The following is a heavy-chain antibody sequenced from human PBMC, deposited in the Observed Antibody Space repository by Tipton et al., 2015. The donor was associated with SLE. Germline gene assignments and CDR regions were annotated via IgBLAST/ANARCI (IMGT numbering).Heavy chain of an antibody. J-gene: IGHJ6*02. D-gene: IGHD3-22*01. Sequence: SLRLSCAASGFTFSNYAMTWVRQAPGKGLEWVSVISGSGGSTYYADSVKGRFTISRDNAKNTLYLQMHSLRVDDTAVYYCGRGVYSEGSVGMDVWGQGTTVTVSS. CDR1: GFTFSNYA. CDR3: GRGVYSEGSVGMDV. V-gene: IGHV3-23*01. CDR2: ISGSGGST.